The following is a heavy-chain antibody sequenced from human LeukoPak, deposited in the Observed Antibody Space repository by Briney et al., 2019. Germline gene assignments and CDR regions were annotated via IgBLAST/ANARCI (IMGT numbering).Heavy chain of an antibody. CDR1: GGSISGYY. D-gene: IGHD3-3*01. V-gene: IGHV4-59*08. J-gene: IGHJ6*02. Sequence: SETLSLTCTVSGGSISGYYWSWIRQPPGRGLEWVAYIYYAGRTTYNPSLKSRVTISVDTSKNQFSLKLTSLTAADTAVYYCARQGRFSYFGMDVWGQGTTVTVSS. CDR2: IYYAGRT. CDR3: ARQGRFSYFGMDV.